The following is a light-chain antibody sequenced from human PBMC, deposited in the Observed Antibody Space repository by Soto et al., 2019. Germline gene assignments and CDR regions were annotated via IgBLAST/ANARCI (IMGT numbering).Light chain of an antibody. CDR2: GTS. CDR3: QQYGSSPLFT. V-gene: IGKV3-20*01. CDR1: QSVSSSY. J-gene: IGKJ3*01. Sequence: EIVLTQSPGTLSLSPGERATLSCRASQSVSSSYLAWYQQKPAQAPRLLIYGTSSRASGIPDRFSGSGSGTDFTLTISRLDPEDFAVYYCQQYGSSPLFTFGPGTKVDIK.